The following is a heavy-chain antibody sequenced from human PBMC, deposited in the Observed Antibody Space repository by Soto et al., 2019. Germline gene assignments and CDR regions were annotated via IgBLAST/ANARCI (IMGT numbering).Heavy chain of an antibody. J-gene: IGHJ6*02. V-gene: IGHV4-59*01. D-gene: IGHD3-10*01. CDR2: IYYSGST. CDR3: ARDDRPAPYGSGSQLAQFHYGMDV. Sequence: SETLSLTCTVSVGSISSYYWSWIRQPPGKGLDPLGYIYYSGSTNYNPSLESRVTISVDTSKNQFSLKLSSVTAADTAVYYCARDDRPAPYGSGSQLAQFHYGMDVWGQGTPVTVSS. CDR1: VGSISSYY.